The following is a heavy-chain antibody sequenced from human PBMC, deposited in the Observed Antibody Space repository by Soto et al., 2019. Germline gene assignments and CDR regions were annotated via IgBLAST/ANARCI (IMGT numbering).Heavy chain of an antibody. CDR2: INAGDGNT. J-gene: IGHJ1*01. Sequence: QVQLVQSGAEVKEPGASVKLSCQTSGFTFTSYAIEWVRQAPGQSLEWMGWINAGDGNTKYSQRFQGRVTITRDTSANIAYLELSSLTSEDPAMYYCARDHAFWIHYSFHLWGQGTLVTVSS. CDR3: ARDHAFWIHYSFHL. V-gene: IGHV1-3*01. D-gene: IGHD3-3*01. CDR1: GFTFTSYA.